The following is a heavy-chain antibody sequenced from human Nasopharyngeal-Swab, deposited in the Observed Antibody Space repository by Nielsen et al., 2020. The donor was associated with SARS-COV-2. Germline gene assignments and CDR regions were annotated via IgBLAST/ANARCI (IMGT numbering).Heavy chain of an antibody. CDR1: GGSISSYY. Sequence: SETLSRNCTVAGGSISSYYWCWIRQRPGKGLERNGYSYYSGSTNYNPSLKSRVTISVDTSKNQFSLKLSSVTAADTAVYYCARFDYWFDPWGQGTLVTVSS. V-gene: IGHV4-59*13. CDR2: SYYSGST. CDR3: ARFDYWFDP. D-gene: IGHD3-9*01. J-gene: IGHJ5*02.